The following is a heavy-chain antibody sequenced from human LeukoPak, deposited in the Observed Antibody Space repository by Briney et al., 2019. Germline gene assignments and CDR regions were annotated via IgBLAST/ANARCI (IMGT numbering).Heavy chain of an antibody. D-gene: IGHD6-19*01. CDR1: RASISTSGYY. CDR3: ARPAKQWLGNDAFDI. CDR2: IYHRGGN. Sequence: SETLSLTCTDSRASISTSGYYWGWIRQPPGKGRAWIGSIYHRGGNYYHPSLKSRATISVATPKNHFSLKLSSVTAADTAVYYCARPAKQWLGNDAFDIWGRGTTVTVSS. V-gene: IGHV4-39*02. J-gene: IGHJ3*02.